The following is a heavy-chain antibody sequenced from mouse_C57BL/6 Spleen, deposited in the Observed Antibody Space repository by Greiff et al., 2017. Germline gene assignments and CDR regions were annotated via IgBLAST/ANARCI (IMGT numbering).Heavy chain of an antibody. V-gene: IGHV1-80*01. Sequence: QVQLKQSGAELVKPGASVKISCKASGYAFSSYWMNWVKQRPGKGLEWIGQIYPGDGDTNYNGKFKGKATLTADKSSSTAYMQLSSLTSEDSAVYFCARGSPYWYFDVWGTGTTVTVSS. J-gene: IGHJ1*03. CDR2: IYPGDGDT. CDR3: ARGSPYWYFDV. CDR1: GYAFSSYW. D-gene: IGHD1-1*02.